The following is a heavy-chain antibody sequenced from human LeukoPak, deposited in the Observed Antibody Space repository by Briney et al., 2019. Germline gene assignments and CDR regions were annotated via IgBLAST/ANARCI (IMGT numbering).Heavy chain of an antibody. V-gene: IGHV4-30-4*08. CDR3: ARGDLYSSSWYN. CDR1: GGSISSGDNY. D-gene: IGHD6-13*01. Sequence: SQTLSLTCTVSGGSISSGDNYWSWIRQPPGKGLEWIGYIYYSGSTYYNPSLKSRVAISVDTSKNQFSLKMSSVSAADTAVYYCARGDLYSSSWYNWGQGTLVTVSS. J-gene: IGHJ4*02. CDR2: IYYSGST.